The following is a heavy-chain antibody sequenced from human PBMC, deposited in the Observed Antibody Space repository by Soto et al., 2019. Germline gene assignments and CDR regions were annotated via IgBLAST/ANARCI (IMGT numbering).Heavy chain of an antibody. Sequence: PSETLSLTCAVSGDSITSSYWSWLRQPPGKGLEWIADIHHSGVTNYNPSLKSRVIISLDRSKNQFSLQLNSMTAADTAVYYCARGALRSWFDPWGQGTLVTVSS. V-gene: IGHV4-4*02. D-gene: IGHD4-17*01. J-gene: IGHJ5*02. CDR2: IHHSGVT. CDR3: ARGALRSWFDP. CDR1: GDSITSSY.